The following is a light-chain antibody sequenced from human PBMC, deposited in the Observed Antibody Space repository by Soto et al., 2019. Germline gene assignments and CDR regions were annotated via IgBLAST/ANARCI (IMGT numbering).Light chain of an antibody. CDR2: DAS. V-gene: IGKV1-5*01. CDR3: QQYNSYWT. Sequence: IQMPQYPSTLSATVGDRGTITCRASQSISSWLAWYQQKPGKAPKLLIYDASSLESGVPSRFSGSGSGTEFTLTISSLQPDDFATYYCQQYNSYWTCGQGTKVDI. J-gene: IGKJ1*01. CDR1: QSISSW.